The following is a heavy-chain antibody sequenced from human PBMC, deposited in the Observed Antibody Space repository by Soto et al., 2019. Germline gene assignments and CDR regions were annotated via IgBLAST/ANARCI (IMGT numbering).Heavy chain of an antibody. CDR3: AKDRGRVVVVPAAAFDS. Sequence: EVQLLESGGGLVQPGGSLRLSCAASGFTFSSYAMNWVRQAPGKGLEWVSGISGSSGTTYYAESVKGRFTISRDNSKDKLYLQMNSLRAEDTAVFYCAKDRGRVVVVPAAAFDSWGHGTLVTVSS. J-gene: IGHJ4*01. V-gene: IGHV3-23*01. D-gene: IGHD2-2*01. CDR1: GFTFSSYA. CDR2: ISGSSGTT.